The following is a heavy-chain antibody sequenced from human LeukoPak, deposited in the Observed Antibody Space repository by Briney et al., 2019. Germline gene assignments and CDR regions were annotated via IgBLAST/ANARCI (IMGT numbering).Heavy chain of an antibody. CDR2: ISSSSTYI. CDR3: ARDGQYYYDSSGQR. CDR1: GFTFSDYS. J-gene: IGHJ4*02. V-gene: IGHV3-21*04. D-gene: IGHD3-22*01. Sequence: GGSLRLSCAASGFTFSDYSMVWVRQAPGKGLEWVSSISSSSTYIFYADSVKGRFTISRDNAKNSLYLQMNSLRAEDTAVYYCARDGQYYYDSSGQRWGQGTLVTVSS.